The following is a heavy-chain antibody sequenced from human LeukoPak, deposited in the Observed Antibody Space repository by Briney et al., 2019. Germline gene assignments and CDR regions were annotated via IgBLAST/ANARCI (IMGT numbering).Heavy chain of an antibody. D-gene: IGHD3-10*01. CDR1: GFTFSSSA. V-gene: IGHV3-23*01. CDR2: LSGGGDST. CDR3: AKGVYYYDSGSYYFTYFFDS. Sequence: GGSLRLSCAASGFTFSSSAMSWVRLAPGKGLEWVSGLSGGGDSTYYADSVKGRFTISRDNSKNTLHLQMNRLRAEDTALYYCAKGVYYYDSGSYYFTYFFDSWGQGTLVTVSS. J-gene: IGHJ4*02.